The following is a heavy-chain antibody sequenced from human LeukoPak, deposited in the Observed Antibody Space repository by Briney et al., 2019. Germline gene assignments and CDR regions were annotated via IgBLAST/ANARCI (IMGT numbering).Heavy chain of an antibody. CDR2: IDPSDSYT. D-gene: IGHD5-12*01. V-gene: IGHV5-10-1*01. CDR3: ARPSNSGYDF. Sequence: GESLKISCKGSGYSFTKYWIAWVRQMPGKGLEWMGRIDPSDSYTNYSPSFQGHFTISADKSISTAYLQWSSLKASDTAMYYCARPSNSGYDFWGQGALVTVSS. CDR1: GYSFTKYW. J-gene: IGHJ4*02.